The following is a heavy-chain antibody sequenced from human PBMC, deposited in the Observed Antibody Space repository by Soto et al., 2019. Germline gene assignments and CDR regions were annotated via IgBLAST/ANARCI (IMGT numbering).Heavy chain of an antibody. V-gene: IGHV2-5*02. CDR1: GFSLSSSGVG. J-gene: IGHJ4*02. CDR2: IYWDDDK. D-gene: IGHD2-21*02. Sequence: GSGPTLVNPTQTLTLTCTFSGFSLSSSGVGVGWIRQPPGKALEWLALIYWDDDKRYSPSLKSRLSITKDTSTNQVVLTMTNMGPVDTATYYCAHRRNCGVACGPLGRAYFFEYWGQGTLVTVSS. CDR3: AHRRNCGVACGPLGRAYFFEY.